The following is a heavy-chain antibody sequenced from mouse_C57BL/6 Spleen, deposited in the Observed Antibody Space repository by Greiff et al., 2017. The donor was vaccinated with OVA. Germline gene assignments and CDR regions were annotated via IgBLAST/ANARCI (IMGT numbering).Heavy chain of an antibody. V-gene: IGHV1-62-2*01. CDR3: ARQDLLRGAFAY. Sequence: LVESGAELVKPGASVKLSCKASGYTFTEYSIHWVKQRSGQGLEWIGWFYPGSGSIKYNEKFKDKATLTADKSSSTVYMELSRLTSEDSAVYFCARQDLLRGAFAYWGQGTLVTVSA. J-gene: IGHJ3*01. D-gene: IGHD1-1*01. CDR1: GYTFTEYS. CDR2: FYPGSGSI.